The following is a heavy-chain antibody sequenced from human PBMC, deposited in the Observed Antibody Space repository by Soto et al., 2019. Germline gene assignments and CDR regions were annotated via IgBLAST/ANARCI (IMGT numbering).Heavy chain of an antibody. V-gene: IGHV4-59*01. CDR1: GGSISSYY. J-gene: IGHJ6*02. CDR2: IYYSGST. Sequence: PSETLSLTCTVSGGSISSYYWSWIRQPPGKGLEWIGYIYYSGSTNYNPSLKSRVTISVDTSKNQFSLKLSSVTAADTAVYYCAREGVYYGDYGAGSSLLDGMDVWGQGTTVTVSS. CDR3: AREGVYYGDYGAGSSLLDGMDV. D-gene: IGHD4-17*01.